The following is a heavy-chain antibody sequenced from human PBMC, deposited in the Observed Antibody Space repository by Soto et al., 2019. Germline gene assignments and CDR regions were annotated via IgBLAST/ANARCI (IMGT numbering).Heavy chain of an antibody. CDR2: IYYSGST. CDR3: ARFVKYYDILTGLKDAFDI. J-gene: IGHJ3*02. Sequence: SETLSLTCAVYGGSFSGYYWSWIRQPPGKGLEWIGYIYYSGSTNYNPSLKTRVTISVDTSKNQFSLKLSSVTAADTAVYYCARFVKYYDILTGLKDAFDIWGQGTMVTVSS. CDR1: GGSFSGYY. V-gene: IGHV4-59*08. D-gene: IGHD3-9*01.